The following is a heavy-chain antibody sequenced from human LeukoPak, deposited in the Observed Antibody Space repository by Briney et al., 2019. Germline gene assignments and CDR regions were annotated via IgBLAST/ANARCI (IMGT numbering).Heavy chain of an antibody. CDR2: TRNKANSYTT. D-gene: IGHD3-22*01. J-gene: IGHJ6*03. CDR3: ARPRHYYDSSGYPYYYMDV. CDR1: GFTFSDHY. Sequence: PGGSLRLSCAASGFTFSDHYMDWVRQAPGKGLEWVGRTRNKANSYTTEYAASVKGRFTISRDDSKNSLYLQMNSLKTEDTAVYYCARPRHYYDSSGYPYYYMDVWGKGTTVTISS. V-gene: IGHV3-72*01.